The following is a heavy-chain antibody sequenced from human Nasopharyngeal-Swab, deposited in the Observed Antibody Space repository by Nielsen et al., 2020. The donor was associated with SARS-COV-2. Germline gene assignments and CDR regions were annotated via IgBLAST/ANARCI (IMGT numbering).Heavy chain of an antibody. J-gene: IGHJ3*02. CDR3: AKGSFGPHDAFDI. CDR1: GFTFSSYA. CDR2: IYSGGSST. Sequence: GGSLRLSCEASGFTFSSYAMGWVRQAPGKGLEWVSVIYSGGSSTYYADSVKGRFTISRDNSKNTLYLQMNSLRAEDTAVYYCAKGSFGPHDAFDIWGQGTMVTVSS. D-gene: IGHD3-9*01. V-gene: IGHV3-23*03.